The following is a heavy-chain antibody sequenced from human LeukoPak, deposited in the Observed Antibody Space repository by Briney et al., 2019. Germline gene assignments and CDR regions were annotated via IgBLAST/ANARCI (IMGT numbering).Heavy chain of an antibody. CDR3: ARDAVDTANAV. V-gene: IGHV3-74*01. D-gene: IGHD5-18*01. Sequence: GGSLRLSCAASGFAFTTYWMHWVRQAPGKGLVWVSHINSDGSITSYADSVKGRFTISRDNAKNTLYLQMNSLRAEDTAVYYCARDAVDTANAVWGQGTTVTVSS. CDR2: INSDGSIT. CDR1: GFAFTTYW. J-gene: IGHJ6*02.